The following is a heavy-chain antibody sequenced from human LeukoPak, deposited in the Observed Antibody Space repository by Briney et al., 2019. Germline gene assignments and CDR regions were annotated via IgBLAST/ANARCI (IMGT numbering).Heavy chain of an antibody. D-gene: IGHD3-22*01. CDR2: ISSSGSTI. V-gene: IGHV3-48*04. CDR3: ATHDSSGYYSGAFDI. Sequence: GGSLRLSCAASGFTFSSYSMNWVRQAPGKGLEWVSYISSSGSTIYYADSVKGRFTISRDNAKNSLYLQMNSLRAEDTAVYYCATHDSSGYYSGAFDIWGQGTMVTVSS. CDR1: GFTFSSYS. J-gene: IGHJ3*02.